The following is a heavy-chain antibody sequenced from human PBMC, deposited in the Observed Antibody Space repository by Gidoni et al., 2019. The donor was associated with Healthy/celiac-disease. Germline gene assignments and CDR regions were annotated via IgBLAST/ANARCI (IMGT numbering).Heavy chain of an antibody. Sequence: QVHLVQSGAAENKPGASLKVSCTPSCYTFTSYDINWVRQATGQGLEWMGWMNPNSGNTGYAQKFQGRVTMTRNTSISTAYMELSSLRSEDTAVYYCACGRIVGARYAFDIWGQGTMVTVSS. CDR3: ACGRIVGARYAFDI. J-gene: IGHJ3*02. CDR1: CYTFTSYD. D-gene: IGHD1-26*01. V-gene: IGHV1-8*01. CDR2: MNPNSGNT.